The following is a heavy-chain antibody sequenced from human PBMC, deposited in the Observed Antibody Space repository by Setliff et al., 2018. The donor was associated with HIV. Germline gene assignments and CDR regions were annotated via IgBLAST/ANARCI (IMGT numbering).Heavy chain of an antibody. CDR3: ARRGEERNMITGALDA. Sequence: ASVKVSCKASGYSFTKYEINWVRQAPGQGLEWLGWVSPSIGNSDFAQKFKGRISLTTDTSIRTAYMELRGLKSDDTAVYFCARRGEERNMITGALDAWGQGSLGTVS. D-gene: IGHD3-16*01. CDR2: VSPSIGNS. J-gene: IGHJ3*01. V-gene: IGHV1-8*01. CDR1: GYSFTKYE.